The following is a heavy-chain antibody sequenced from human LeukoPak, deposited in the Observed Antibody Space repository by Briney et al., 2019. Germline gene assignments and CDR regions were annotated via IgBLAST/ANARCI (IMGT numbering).Heavy chain of an antibody. D-gene: IGHD6-13*01. J-gene: IGHJ4*02. CDR2: ISYDGSNK. CDR1: GFTFSSYG. CDR3: AKDQGRAAADTGFDY. V-gene: IGHV3-30*18. Sequence: GGSLRLSCAASGFTFSSYGMHWVRQAPGKGLEWVAVISYDGSNKYYADSVKDRFTISRDNSKNTLYLQMNSLRAEDTAVYYCAKDQGRAAADTGFDYWGQGTLVTVSS.